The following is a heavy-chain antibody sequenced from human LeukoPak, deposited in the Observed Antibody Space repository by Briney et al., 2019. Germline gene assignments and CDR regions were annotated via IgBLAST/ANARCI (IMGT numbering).Heavy chain of an antibody. CDR3: AKDRHAPGRYCSSTSCFPFDS. CDR1: GFTFSSYA. D-gene: IGHD2-2*01. J-gene: IGHJ5*01. CDR2: ISGSGGST. V-gene: IGHV3-23*01. Sequence: GGSLRLSCVVSGFTFSSYAMSWVRQAPGKGLEWVSGISGSGGSTYYADSVKGRFTISRDNTKNTLYLQMSSLRAEDTAVYYCAKDRHAPGRYCSSTSCFPFDSWGQGTLVTVSS.